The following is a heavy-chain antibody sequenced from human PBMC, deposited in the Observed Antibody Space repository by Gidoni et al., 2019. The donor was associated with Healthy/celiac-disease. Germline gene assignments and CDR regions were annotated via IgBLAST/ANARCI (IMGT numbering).Heavy chain of an antibody. CDR2: INHSGST. J-gene: IGHJ6*03. CDR3: AREGVYCSSTSCYALRGLHYYMDV. Sequence: QVQLQQWGAGLLKPSETLSLTCAVYGGSFSGYYWSWIGQPPGKGLEWIGEINHSGSTNYNPSLKSRVTISVDTSKNQFSLKLSSVTAADTAVYYCAREGVYCSSTSCYALRGLHYYMDVWGKGTTVTVSS. CDR1: GGSFSGYY. V-gene: IGHV4-34*01. D-gene: IGHD2-2*01.